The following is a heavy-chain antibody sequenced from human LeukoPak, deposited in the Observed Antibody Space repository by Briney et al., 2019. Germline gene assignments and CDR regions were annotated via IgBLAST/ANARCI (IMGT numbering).Heavy chain of an antibody. D-gene: IGHD5-24*01. CDR2: IIPIFGTA. V-gene: IGHV1-69*13. CDR3: TRLPQAVEMAPSAALDY. CDR1: GGTFSSYA. J-gene: IGHJ4*02. Sequence: ASVKVSCKASGGTFSSYAISWVRQAPGQGLEWMGGIIPIFGTANYAQKFQGRDTITADESTSTAYMELSSLRSEDTAVYYCTRLPQAVEMAPSAALDYWGQGTLVTVSS.